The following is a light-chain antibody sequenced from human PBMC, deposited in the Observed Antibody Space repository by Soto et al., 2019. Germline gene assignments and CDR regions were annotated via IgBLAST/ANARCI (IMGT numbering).Light chain of an antibody. CDR3: LQDYNYPRT. J-gene: IGKJ1*01. CDR1: QDSRND. CDR2: AAS. V-gene: IGKV1-6*02. Sequence: AIQMTQSPSSLSASVGDRVTITCRASQDSRNDLGWYQQKPGKAPKILINAASRLQGGVPSRFSGSVSGTDFTLTISRLQPEDFATYYCLQDYNYPRTFGQGTKVEIK.